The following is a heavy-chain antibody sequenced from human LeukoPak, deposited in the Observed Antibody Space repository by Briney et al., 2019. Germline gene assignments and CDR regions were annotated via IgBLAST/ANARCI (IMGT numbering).Heavy chain of an antibody. CDR1: GGSISSVGYY. Sequence: PSETLSLTCTVSGGSISSVGYYWSWIRQHPGKGLEWIGYIYYSASTYYNPSLKSRVTISVDTSKNQFALKLSSVTAADTAVYYCARDTIHRGVDPWGQGTLVTVSS. V-gene: IGHV4-31*03. D-gene: IGHD3-3*01. J-gene: IGHJ5*02. CDR2: IYYSAST. CDR3: ARDTIHRGVDP.